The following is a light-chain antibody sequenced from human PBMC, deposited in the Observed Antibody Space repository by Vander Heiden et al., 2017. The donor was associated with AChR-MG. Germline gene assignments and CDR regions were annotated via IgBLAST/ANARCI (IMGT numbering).Light chain of an antibody. CDR2: GAS. Sequence: EIVLTQSPGTLSLSPGERATLACRASQSISSSSLAWHQQKPGQAPRLLIYGASSRAAGIPGRFSGSGYGTDFTLTISRLEPEDFAVYYCQEYGSSPFTFGPGTKSGYQT. V-gene: IGKV3-20*01. CDR1: QSISSSS. J-gene: IGKJ3*01. CDR3: QEYGSSPFT.